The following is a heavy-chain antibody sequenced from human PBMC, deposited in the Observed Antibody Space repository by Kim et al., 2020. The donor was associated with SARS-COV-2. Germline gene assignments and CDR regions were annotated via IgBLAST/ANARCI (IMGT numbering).Heavy chain of an antibody. V-gene: IGHV1-69*13. CDR1: GGTFSSYA. CDR3: ARPVGELVNFWGGTDYYYGMDV. CDR2: IIPIFGTA. D-gene: IGHD3-10*01. J-gene: IGHJ6*02. Sequence: SVKVSCKASGGTFSSYAISWVRQAPGQGLEWMGGIIPIFGTANYAQKFQGRVTITADESTSTAYMELSSLRSEDTAVYYCARPVGELVNFWGGTDYYYGMDVWGQGTTVTVSS.